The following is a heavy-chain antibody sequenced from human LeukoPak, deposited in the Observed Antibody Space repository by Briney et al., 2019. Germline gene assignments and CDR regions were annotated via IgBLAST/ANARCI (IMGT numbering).Heavy chain of an antibody. V-gene: IGHV3-74*01. Sequence: PGGSLRLSCAGSGFTFSTYWMHWVRQAPGKGLVCVSRINSDGSSTSYADSVKGRFTISRDNAKNTLYLQMNSLRAEDTAVYYCARDQLYCSGGYCYKDYWGQGTLVTVSS. CDR1: GFTFSTYW. CDR2: INSDGSST. J-gene: IGHJ4*02. CDR3: ARDQLYCSGGYCYKDY. D-gene: IGHD2-15*01.